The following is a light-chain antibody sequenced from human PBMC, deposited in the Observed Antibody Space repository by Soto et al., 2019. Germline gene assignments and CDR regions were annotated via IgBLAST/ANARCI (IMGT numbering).Light chain of an antibody. V-gene: IGKV1-6*01. J-gene: IGKJ1*01. CDR3: LQDYIYPRT. CDR2: AAS. Sequence: AIQMTQSPSSLSASVGDRVTITCRASQGIGNDLGWYQQKPGKAPNLHIYAASTLQSGVPSRFSGSGSGTDFTLTISSLQPEDFATYYCLQDYIYPRTFGQGTKVEV. CDR1: QGIGND.